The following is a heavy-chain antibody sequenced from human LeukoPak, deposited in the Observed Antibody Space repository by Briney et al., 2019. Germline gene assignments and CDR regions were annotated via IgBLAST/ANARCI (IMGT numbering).Heavy chain of an antibody. J-gene: IGHJ4*02. CDR3: ARDQEGFDY. Sequence: ASVKVSCKASGYTFTSNYIHWVRQAPGQGLEWMGMIYPRDGSTSYSQKFQGRVTVTRDTSTSTVHMELSGLRSEDTAVYYCARDQEGFDYWGQGTLVTVSS. CDR2: IYPRDGST. V-gene: IGHV1-46*01. CDR1: GYTFTSNY.